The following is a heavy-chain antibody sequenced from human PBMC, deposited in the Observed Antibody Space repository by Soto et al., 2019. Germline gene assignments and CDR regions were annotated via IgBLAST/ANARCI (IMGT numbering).Heavy chain of an antibody. CDR2: VYTSGST. CDR3: ARGSSGYYYLFDY. J-gene: IGHJ4*02. D-gene: IGHD3-22*01. CDR1: GGSISSNY. V-gene: IGHV4-4*07. Sequence: QVQLQESGPGLVKPSETLSLPCTVSGGSISSNYWSWIRQPAGEGLAWIGRVYTSGSTNYNPSLKSLITMSAATSNNHLSLKLSSVTAADTAVYYCARGSSGYYYLFDYWGQGTLVTVSS.